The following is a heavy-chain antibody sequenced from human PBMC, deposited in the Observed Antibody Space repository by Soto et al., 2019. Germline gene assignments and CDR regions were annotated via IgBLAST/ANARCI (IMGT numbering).Heavy chain of an antibody. J-gene: IGHJ4*02. CDR1: GFTFSNYP. CDR2: ISGTSDT. CDR3: ANVNWDSGRDDDF. Sequence: EVQLLESGGGLVQPGGSLRLSCAASGFTFSNYPINWVRQAPGKGLQWVSGISGTSDTFYSDSVKRRFTVSRDNADSTLYLQMNSLRAEDTGVYYCANVNWDSGRDDDFWGQGTLVTVSA. D-gene: IGHD5-12*01. V-gene: IGHV3-23*01.